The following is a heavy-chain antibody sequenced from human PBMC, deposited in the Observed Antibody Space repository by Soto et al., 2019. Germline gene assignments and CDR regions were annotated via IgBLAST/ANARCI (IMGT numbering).Heavy chain of an antibody. D-gene: IGHD3-10*01. CDR3: ARDLRLVGFGEFDL. CDR1: GFTVGSSY. Sequence: GGSLRLSCAASGFTVGSSYLSWVRQAPGKGLEWVSVIYIGGTSYYADSVRGGFTISRHNSENTIYLQMNSLRAEDTAVYYCARDLRLVGFGEFDLWGRGTLVTVLL. V-gene: IGHV3-53*04. CDR2: IYIGGTS. J-gene: IGHJ2*01.